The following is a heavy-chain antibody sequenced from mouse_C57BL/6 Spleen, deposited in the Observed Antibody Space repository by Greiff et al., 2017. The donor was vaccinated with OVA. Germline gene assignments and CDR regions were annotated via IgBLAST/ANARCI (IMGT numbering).Heavy chain of an antibody. D-gene: IGHD4-1*01. J-gene: IGHJ4*01. CDR1: GYSFTDYN. CDR2: INPNYGTT. Sequence: VQLQQSGPELVKPGASVKISCKASGYSFTDYNMNWVKQSNGKGLEWIGVINPNYGTTSYNQKFKGKATLTVDQSSSTAYMQLNSLTSEDSAVYYRAREELGHDDAMDYWGQGTSVTVSA. V-gene: IGHV1-39*01. CDR3: AREELGHDDAMDY.